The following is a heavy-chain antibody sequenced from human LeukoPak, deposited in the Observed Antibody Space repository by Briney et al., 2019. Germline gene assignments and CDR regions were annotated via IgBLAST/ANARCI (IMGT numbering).Heavy chain of an antibody. Sequence: SQTLSLTCAISGDSVSSNSAAWNWIRQSPSRGLEWLGRTYYRSKWYNDYAVSVKSRITINPDTSKNQFSLQLNSVTPEDTAVYYCARDEGSGGYDPNWFDPWGQGTLVTVSS. D-gene: IGHD5-12*01. CDR1: GDSVSSNSAA. V-gene: IGHV6-1*01. CDR3: ARDEGSGGYDPNWFDP. J-gene: IGHJ5*02. CDR2: TYYRSKWYN.